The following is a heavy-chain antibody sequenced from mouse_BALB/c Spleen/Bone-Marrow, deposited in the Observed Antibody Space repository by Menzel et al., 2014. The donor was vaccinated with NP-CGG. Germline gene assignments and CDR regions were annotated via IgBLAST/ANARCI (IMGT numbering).Heavy chain of an antibody. CDR3: ARGPTTVVAYYYTLNY. D-gene: IGHD1-1*01. V-gene: IGHV1-34*01. J-gene: IGHJ4*01. CDR1: GYSFTDYY. Sequence: EVQLQQSGPDLVKPGASVKISCKASGYSFTDYYMHWVKQSHGKSLEWIGRVNPNNGGTDYNQKFEGKAILTVDKSSSTAFMELRSLTSEVSAVYYCARGPTTVVAYYYTLNYWGQGTSVTVSS. CDR2: VNPNNGGT.